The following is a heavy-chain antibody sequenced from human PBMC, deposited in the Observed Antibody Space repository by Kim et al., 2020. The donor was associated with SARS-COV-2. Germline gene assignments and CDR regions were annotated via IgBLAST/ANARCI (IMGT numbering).Heavy chain of an antibody. CDR3: AGDRIAARLLS. CDR1: GYTFTSYA. Sequence: ASVKVSCKASGYTFTSYAMHWVRQAPGKRLEGLGWINAGNGNKKNSQKSKGGVTITREKSARKAYWERISLRSEETAAYYCAGDRIAARLLSWVQG. D-gene: IGHD6-6*01. CDR2: INAGNGNK. V-gene: IGHV1-3*01. J-gene: IGHJ4*02.